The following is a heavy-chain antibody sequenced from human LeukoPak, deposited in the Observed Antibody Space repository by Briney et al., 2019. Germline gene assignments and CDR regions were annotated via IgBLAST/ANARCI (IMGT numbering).Heavy chain of an antibody. CDR2: IYTSGST. CDR1: GGSISSGSYY. Sequence: PSQTLSLTCTVSGGSISSGSYYWRWIRQPAGKGLEWIGRIYTSGSTNYNPSLKSRVTISVDTSKNQFSLKLSSVTAADTAVYYCARDPPLASTTVVTGFNAFDIWGQGTMVTVSS. D-gene: IGHD4-23*01. V-gene: IGHV4-61*02. CDR3: ARDPPLASTTVVTGFNAFDI. J-gene: IGHJ3*02.